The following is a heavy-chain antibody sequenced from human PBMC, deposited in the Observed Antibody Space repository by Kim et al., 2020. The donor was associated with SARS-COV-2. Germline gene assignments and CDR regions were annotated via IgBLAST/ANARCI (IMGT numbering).Heavy chain of an antibody. CDR1: GGTFSSYA. V-gene: IGHV1-69*13. CDR3: ARDRGTLRSIAVADYFDY. J-gene: IGHJ4*02. D-gene: IGHD6-19*01. CDR2: IIPIFGTA. Sequence: SVKVSCKASGGTFSSYAISWVRQAPGQGLEWMGGIIPIFGTANYAQKFQGRVTITADESTSTAYMELSSLRSEDTAVYYCARDRGTLRSIAVADYFDYWGQGTMVTVSS.